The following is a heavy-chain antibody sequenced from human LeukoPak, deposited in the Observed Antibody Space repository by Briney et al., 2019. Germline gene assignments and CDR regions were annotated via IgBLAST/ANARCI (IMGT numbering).Heavy chain of an antibody. CDR2: IYSSGSR. V-gene: IGHV4-4*07. CDR3: ARLNGDGFDI. CDR1: GDSLDGHY. Sequence: SETLSLTCTVSGDSLDGHYWYWIRQPAGKGLEWTGRIYSSGSRNDAPSLKSRVTMSIDTSKKSLSLKLNTVTAADTAVYYCARLNGDGFDIWGQGAKVTVSS. D-gene: IGHD2-8*01. J-gene: IGHJ3*02.